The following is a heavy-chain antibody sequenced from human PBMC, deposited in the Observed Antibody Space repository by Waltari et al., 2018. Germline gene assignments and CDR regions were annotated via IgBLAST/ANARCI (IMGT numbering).Heavy chain of an antibody. CDR3: ARSMSIYYDRIMDV. CDR2: IYYSGST. D-gene: IGHD3-22*01. J-gene: IGHJ6*03. V-gene: IGHV4-59*01. CDR1: GGSISSYY. Sequence: QVQLQESGPGLVKPSETLSLTCTVSGGSISSYYWSWIRQPPGKGLEWIGYIYYSGSTNYNPSLKSRVTISVDTSKNQFSLKLSSVTAADTAVYYCARSMSIYYDRIMDVWGKGTTVTVSS.